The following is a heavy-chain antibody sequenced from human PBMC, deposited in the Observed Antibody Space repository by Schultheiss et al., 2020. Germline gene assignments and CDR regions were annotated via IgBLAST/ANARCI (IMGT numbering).Heavy chain of an antibody. J-gene: IGHJ4*02. D-gene: IGHD2-15*01. CDR1: GFTFSNAW. V-gene: IGHV3-15*07. Sequence: GGSLRLSCAASGFTFSNAWMNWVRQAPGKGLEWVGRFKSKTDGGTTDYAAPVKGRFTISRDDSKNTLYLQMNSLKTEDTAVYYCTTTHYCSGGRCYHFDYWGQGTLVTVSS. CDR3: TTTHYCSGGRCYHFDY. CDR2: FKSKTDGGTT.